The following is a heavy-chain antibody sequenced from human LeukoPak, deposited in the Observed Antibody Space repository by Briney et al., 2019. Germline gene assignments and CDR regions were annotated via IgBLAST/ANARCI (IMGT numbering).Heavy chain of an antibody. CDR1: GFTFSSYA. V-gene: IGHV3-23*01. Sequence: PGGSLRLSCAASGFTFSSYAMSWFRQAPGKGLEWVSAISGSGGSTYYADSVKGRFTISRDNSKNTLYLQMNSLRAEDTAVYYCANRYCSSTSCRPFDYWGQGTLVTVSS. D-gene: IGHD2-2*01. CDR2: ISGSGGST. J-gene: IGHJ4*02. CDR3: ANRYCSSTSCRPFDY.